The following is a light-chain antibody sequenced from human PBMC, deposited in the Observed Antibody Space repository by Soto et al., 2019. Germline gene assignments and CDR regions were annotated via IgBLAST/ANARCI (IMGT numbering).Light chain of an antibody. V-gene: IGLV2-14*01. CDR3: SSYTSSSTLVV. CDR2: EVS. Sequence: QSALTQPASVSGSPGQSITISCTGTSSDVGNYNYVSWYQQHPGKAPKLMIYEVSNRPSGVSNRFSGSKSGNTASLTISGLQAEYEADYYCSSYTSSSTLVVFGGGTKLTVL. CDR1: SSDVGNYNY. J-gene: IGLJ2*01.